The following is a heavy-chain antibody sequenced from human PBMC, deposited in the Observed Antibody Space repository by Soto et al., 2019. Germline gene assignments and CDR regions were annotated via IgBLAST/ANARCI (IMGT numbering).Heavy chain of an antibody. CDR2: IGFDGTNI. V-gene: IGHV3-33*01. D-gene: IGHD1-20*01. CDR1: GFDFKTYG. Sequence: HGQLVESGGGVVQPGRSLRLSCVASGFDFKTYGMHWVRQAPGKGLEWVAVIGFDGTNIHYSDSVRGRFSISRDNSENTVSLQMNSLRVEDTALYYCVRTACVINNCSYRGVRWGQGTLVTV. CDR3: VRTACVINNCSYRGVR. J-gene: IGHJ4*02.